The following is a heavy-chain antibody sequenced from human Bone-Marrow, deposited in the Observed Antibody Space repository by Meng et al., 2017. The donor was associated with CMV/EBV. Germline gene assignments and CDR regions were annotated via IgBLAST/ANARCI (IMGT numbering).Heavy chain of an antibody. CDR2: ISYDGSNK. D-gene: IGHD3-22*01. CDR1: GFTFSTYW. CDR3: ASERITMIVVAY. V-gene: IGHV3-30-3*01. Sequence: GESLKISCAASGFTFSTYWMHWVRQAPGKGLEWVAVISYDGSNKYYADSVKGRFTISRDNSKNTLYLQMNSLRAEDTAVYYCASERITMIVVAYWGQGTLVTVSS. J-gene: IGHJ4*02.